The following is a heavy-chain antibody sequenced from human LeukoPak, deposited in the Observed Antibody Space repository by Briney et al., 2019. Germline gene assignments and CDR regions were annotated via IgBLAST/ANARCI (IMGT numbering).Heavy chain of an antibody. CDR3: ARGQKYKDYGMDF. V-gene: IGHV1-18*01. Sequence: GASVKVSCKASGYTFTSYGISWMRQAPGQGLEWMGWISAYNGNTNYTQKFQGRVTMTRNTSISTAYMELSSLRYEDTAVYYCARGQKYKDYGMDFWGQGTTVTVSS. CDR1: GYTFTSYG. D-gene: IGHD1-1*01. J-gene: IGHJ6*02. CDR2: ISAYNGNT.